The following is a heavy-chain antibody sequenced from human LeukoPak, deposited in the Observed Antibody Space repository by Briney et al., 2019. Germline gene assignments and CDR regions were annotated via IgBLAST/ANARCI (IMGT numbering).Heavy chain of an antibody. CDR2: IYYSGST. J-gene: IGHJ4*02. V-gene: IGHV4-30-4*01. CDR3: ARDGYNFAVDY. D-gene: IGHD5-24*01. Sequence: SETLSFTCTVSGGSISSGDYYWSWIRQPPGKGLEWIGYIYYSGSTYYNPSLKGRVTISVDTSKNQFSLKLSSVTAADTAVYYCARDGYNFAVDYWGQGTLVTVSS. CDR1: GGSISSGDYY.